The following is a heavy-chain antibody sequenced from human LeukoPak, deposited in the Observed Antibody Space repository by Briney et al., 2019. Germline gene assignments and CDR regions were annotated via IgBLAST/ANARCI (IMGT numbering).Heavy chain of an antibody. Sequence: ASVKVSCKASGYTFTNYGLSWVRQAPGQGLEWMGWISGYNGNTKYVQKLQGRVTMTRDTSTTTAYMELSGLTSEDTAIYFCARRGWVRGYSRSLFGYWGQGSLVTVSS. CDR1: GYTFTNYG. J-gene: IGHJ4*02. V-gene: IGHV1-18*01. CDR3: ARRGWVRGYSRSLFGY. CDR2: ISGYNGNT. D-gene: IGHD5-12*01.